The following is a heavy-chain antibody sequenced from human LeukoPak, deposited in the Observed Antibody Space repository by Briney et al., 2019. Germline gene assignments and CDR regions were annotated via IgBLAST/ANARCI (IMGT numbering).Heavy chain of an antibody. D-gene: IGHD4-23*01. CDR1: GGSFSDSY. CDR2: ISNSGDT. J-gene: IGHJ4*02. CDR3: ARGSNSVAY. Sequence: SETLSLTCAVYGGSFSDSYWSWIRQPPGEGLEWVGEISNSGDTNYNPSLKSRVTISVDTSKNQFSLNLSSVTAADTAVYYCARGSNSVAYWGQGTLVTVSS. V-gene: IGHV4-34*01.